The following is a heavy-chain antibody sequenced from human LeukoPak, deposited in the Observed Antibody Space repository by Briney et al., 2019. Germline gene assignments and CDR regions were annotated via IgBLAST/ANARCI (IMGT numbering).Heavy chain of an antibody. J-gene: IGHJ5*02. CDR1: GGSISTCC. CDR2: IYTSGSA. V-gene: IGHV4-4*07. CDR3: ARDFRYPSFDP. D-gene: IGHD1-1*01. Sequence: SQTLSLTCTVSGGSISTCCWSWIRQPAGKGLEWIGRIYTSGSAIYNPSLKSRVTMSVDTSKNQFSLRLRFVTAADTAVYYCARDFRYPSFDPWGQGTLVIVSS.